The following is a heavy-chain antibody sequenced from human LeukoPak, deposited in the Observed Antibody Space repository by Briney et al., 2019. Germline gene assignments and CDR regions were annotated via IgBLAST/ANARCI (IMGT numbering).Heavy chain of an antibody. Sequence: ASVKVSCKASGYTFTSYGISWVRQAPGQGLEWMGWISAYNGNTNYAQKLQGRVTMTTDTSTSTAYMELRSLTSDDTAVYYCARVVAADSSSYGFYDYWGQGTLVTVSS. D-gene: IGHD6-13*01. CDR2: ISAYNGNT. V-gene: IGHV1-18*01. CDR3: ARVVAADSSSYGFYDY. J-gene: IGHJ4*02. CDR1: GYTFTSYG.